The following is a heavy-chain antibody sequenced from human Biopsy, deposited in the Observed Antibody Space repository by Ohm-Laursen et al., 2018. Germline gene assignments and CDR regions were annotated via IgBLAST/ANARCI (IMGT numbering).Heavy chain of an antibody. V-gene: IGHV4-31*01. D-gene: IGHD3-22*01. CDR1: GGSISSGGSY. CDR2: IFNSANT. J-gene: IGHJ5*02. Sequence: SQTLSLTCAVSGGSISSGGSYWSWIRQRPGKGLEWIGYIFNSANTYYNPSLKNLITISGDTSKNQFSLKLNSVTAADTAMYYCARGDYFDSNGYFWFDPWGQGILVTVSS. CDR3: ARGDYFDSNGYFWFDP.